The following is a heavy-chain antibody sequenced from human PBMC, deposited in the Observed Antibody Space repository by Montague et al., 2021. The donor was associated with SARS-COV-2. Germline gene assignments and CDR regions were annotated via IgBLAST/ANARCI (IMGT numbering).Heavy chain of an antibody. CDR3: ARGFDY. Sequence: SETLFLTCTVSGGSISSYYWSWIRQPPGKGLEWIGYIYYSGSTNYNPSLKSRVTISVDTSKNQFSLKLSSVTAADTAVYYRARGFDYWGQGTLVTVSS. CDR2: IYYSGST. V-gene: IGHV4-59*01. J-gene: IGHJ4*02. CDR1: GGSISSYY.